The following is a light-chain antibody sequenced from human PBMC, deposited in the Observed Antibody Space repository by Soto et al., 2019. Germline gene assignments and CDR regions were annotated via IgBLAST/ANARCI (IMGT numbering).Light chain of an antibody. J-gene: IGLJ2*01. Sequence: QLVLTQSPSASASLGASVKVTCTLSSGHSTYAIAWHQQQPEKGPRFLMRLNSDGSHNKGDGVPDRFSGSSSGAERYLTISSLQSEDEADYYCQTWATGIQVFGGGTKLTVL. V-gene: IGLV4-69*01. CDR3: QTWATGIQV. CDR2: LNSDGSH. CDR1: SGHSTYA.